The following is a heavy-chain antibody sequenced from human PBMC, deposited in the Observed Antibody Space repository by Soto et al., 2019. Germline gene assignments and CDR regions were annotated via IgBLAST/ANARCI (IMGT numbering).Heavy chain of an antibody. Sequence: GGSLRLSCPASGFTFSSYAMSWVRQAPGKGLEWVSAISGSGGSTYYADSVKGRFTISRDNSKNTLYLQMNSLRAEDTAVYYCAKDGAPELPSRWTYQLGYWGQGTLVTTSS. CDR1: GFTFSSYA. V-gene: IGHV3-23*01. CDR3: AKDGAPELPSRWTYQLGY. J-gene: IGHJ4*02. CDR2: ISGSGGST. D-gene: IGHD6-13*01.